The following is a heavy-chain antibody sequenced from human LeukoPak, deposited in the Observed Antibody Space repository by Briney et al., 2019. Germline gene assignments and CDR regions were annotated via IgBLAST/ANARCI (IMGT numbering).Heavy chain of an antibody. D-gene: IGHD6-13*01. CDR1: GGSISSYY. CDR3: ARTDPSSWYVY. CDR2: IYYSGST. Sequence: PSETLSLTCTVSGGSISSYYWSWIRQPPGKGLEWIGYIYYSGSTNYNPSLKSRVTISVDTSKNQFSLKLSSVTAADTAVYYCARTDPSSWYVYWGQGTLVTVSS. V-gene: IGHV4-59*08. J-gene: IGHJ4*02.